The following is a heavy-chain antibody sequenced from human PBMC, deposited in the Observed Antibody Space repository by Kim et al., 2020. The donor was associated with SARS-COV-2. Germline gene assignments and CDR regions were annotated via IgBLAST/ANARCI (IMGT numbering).Heavy chain of an antibody. Sequence: DSVKGLFTTSRHNAKNALYLQMNSLRAEDTAVYYCARVIEWLILAPTPDYWGQGTLVTVSS. J-gene: IGHJ4*02. V-gene: IGHV3-48*03. CDR3: ARVIEWLILAPTPDY. D-gene: IGHD2-15*01.